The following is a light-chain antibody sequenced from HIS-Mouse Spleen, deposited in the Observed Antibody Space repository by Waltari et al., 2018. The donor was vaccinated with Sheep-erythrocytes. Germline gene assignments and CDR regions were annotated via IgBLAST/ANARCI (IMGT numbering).Light chain of an antibody. CDR2: LGS. Sequence: DIVMTQSPLSLPVTPGEPASISCRSSQSPLHSKGYNYLDWYLQKPGQSPQLLIYLGSNRASGVPDRFSGSGSGTDFTLKISRVEAEDVGVYYCMQALQTPWTFGQGTKVEIK. V-gene: IGKV2-28*01. CDR3: MQALQTPWT. CDR1: QSPLHSKGYNY. J-gene: IGKJ1*01.